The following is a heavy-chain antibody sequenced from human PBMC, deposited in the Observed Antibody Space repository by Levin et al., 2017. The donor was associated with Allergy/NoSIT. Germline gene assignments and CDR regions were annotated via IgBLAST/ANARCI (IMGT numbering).Heavy chain of an antibody. CDR3: AREEHTLGRGVTPFDY. Sequence: GGSLRLSCAASGFTFGSYWMSWVRQAPGKGLEWVANIKQDGSEKYYVDSVKGRFTISRDNAKNSLTRQMNSLRAEDTAVYFCAREEHTLGRGVTPFDYWGQGTLVTVSS. J-gene: IGHJ4*02. D-gene: IGHD3-10*01. CDR1: GFTFGSYW. CDR2: IKQDGSEK. V-gene: IGHV3-7*01.